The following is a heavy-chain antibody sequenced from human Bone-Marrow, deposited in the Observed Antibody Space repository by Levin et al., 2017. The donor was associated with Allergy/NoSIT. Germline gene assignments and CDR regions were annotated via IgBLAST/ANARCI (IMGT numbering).Heavy chain of an antibody. CDR3: ARHHASGSSHAPFRY. D-gene: IGHD3-10*01. CDR2: ISPGDSDT. J-gene: IGHJ4*02. CDR1: GYSFSSYW. Sequence: KSGGSLRLSCKGSGYSFSSYWIGWVRQMPGKGPEWMGIISPGDSDTRYSPSFQGHVTISADNSISTAYLQWSSLKASDTAMYYCARHHASGSSHAPFRYWGQGTLVTVSS. V-gene: IGHV5-51*01.